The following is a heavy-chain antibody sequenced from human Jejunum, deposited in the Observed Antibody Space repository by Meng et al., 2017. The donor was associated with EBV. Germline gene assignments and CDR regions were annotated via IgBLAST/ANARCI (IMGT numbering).Heavy chain of an antibody. CDR1: GYTFTNYG. V-gene: IGHV1-18*01. D-gene: IGHD2-15*01. Sequence: QVQRVESGGEVKEPGASVKVSCKASGYTFTNYGVSWVRQAPGQGLEWMGWISAYNGNTDYAQKLQGRVTMTTDTPTSTAYMELRSLRSDDTAVYYCTILSHCDGGICYSYDYWGQGTLVTVSS. CDR2: ISAYNGNT. CDR3: TILSHCDGGICYSYDY. J-gene: IGHJ4*02.